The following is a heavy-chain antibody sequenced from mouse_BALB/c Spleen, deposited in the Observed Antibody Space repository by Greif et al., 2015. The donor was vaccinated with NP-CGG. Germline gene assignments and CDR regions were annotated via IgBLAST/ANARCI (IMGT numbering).Heavy chain of an antibody. CDR2: IHPNSGNT. D-gene: IGHD2-3*01. CDR3: ARWGGYSYYAMDY. V-gene: IGHV1S130*01. J-gene: IGHJ4*01. CDR1: GYTFTSSW. Sequence: QVQLQQSGSVLVRPGASVKLSCKASGYTFTSSWMHWAKQRPGQGLEWIGEIHPNSGNTNYNEKFKGKATLTVDTSSSTAYVDLSSLTSEDSAVYYCARWGGYSYYAMDYWGQGTSVTVSS.